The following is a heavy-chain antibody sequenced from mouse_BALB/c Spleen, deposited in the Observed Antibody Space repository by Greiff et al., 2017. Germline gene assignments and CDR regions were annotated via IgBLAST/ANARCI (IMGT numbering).Heavy chain of an antibody. CDR3: ARVGYGNYRWYFDV. V-gene: IGHV1-80*01. Sequence: QVQLQQSGAELVRPGSSVKISCKASGYAFSSYWMNWVKQRPGQGLEWIGQIYPGDGDTNYNGKFKGKATLTADKSSSTAYMQLSSLTSEDSAVYFCARVGYGNYRWYFDVWGAGTTVTVSS. CDR2: IYPGDGDT. D-gene: IGHD2-1*01. CDR1: GYAFSSYW. J-gene: IGHJ1*01.